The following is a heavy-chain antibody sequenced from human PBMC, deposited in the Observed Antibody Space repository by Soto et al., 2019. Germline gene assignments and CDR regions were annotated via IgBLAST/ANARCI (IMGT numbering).Heavy chain of an antibody. D-gene: IGHD2-8*01. J-gene: IGHJ6*03. V-gene: IGHV1-69*02. CDR2: IIPKLGIT. CDR3: ARVEGTRTTNFYHYMDV. Sequence: VQLVPSGAEVKRPGSSVKVSCKAPVGTFSDYNIAWVRQARGQGLEWMGRIIPKLGITNYAHKFQDRVRITADKATSTAYMELTSLRYEDTAVYFCARVEGTRTTNFYHYMDVWGEGTSVTVS. CDR1: VGTFSDYN.